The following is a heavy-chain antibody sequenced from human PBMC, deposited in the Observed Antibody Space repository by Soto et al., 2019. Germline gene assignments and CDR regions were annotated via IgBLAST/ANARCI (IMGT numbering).Heavy chain of an antibody. CDR3: AVAIFGVDKYYFDY. CDR1: GFTFISYG. J-gene: IGHJ4*02. CDR2: IWYDGTNK. Sequence: LRLSCAASGFTFISYGMYWVRQAPGKGLEWVAVIWYDGTNKHYVESVKGRFTISRDNSKNTLYLQMNSLRAEDTAVYYCAVAIFGVDKYYFDYWGQGTLVTVSS. V-gene: IGHV3-33*07. D-gene: IGHD3-3*01.